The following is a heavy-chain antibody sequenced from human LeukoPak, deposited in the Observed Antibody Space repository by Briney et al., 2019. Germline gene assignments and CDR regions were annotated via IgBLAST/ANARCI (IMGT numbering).Heavy chain of an antibody. CDR2: IYTSGST. D-gene: IGHD5-24*01. CDR3: ARVQDGYNYY. V-gene: IGHV4-61*02. J-gene: IGHJ4*02. Sequence: SQTLSLTCTVSGGSISSGSYYWSWIRQPAGKGLEWIGRIYTSGSTNYNPSLKSRVTISVDTSKNQFSLKLSSVTAADTAVYYCARVQDGYNYYWGQGTLVTVSS. CDR1: GGSISSGSYY.